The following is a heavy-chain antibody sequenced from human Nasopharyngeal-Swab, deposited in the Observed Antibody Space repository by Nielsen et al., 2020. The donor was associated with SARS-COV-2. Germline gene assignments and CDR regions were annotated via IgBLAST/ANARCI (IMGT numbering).Heavy chain of an antibody. J-gene: IGHJ6*02. CDR3: ARDGLDYDFWSAYFMDV. D-gene: IGHD3-3*01. CDR2: ISSSSYI. CDR1: GFTFNNYN. V-gene: IGHV3-21*01. Sequence: GEFLKISCAASGFTFNNYNFNWVRQAPGKGLEWVSSISSSSYIYYADSVKGRFTISRGNAKNSLYLQMNSLRAEDTAVYYCARDGLDYDFWSAYFMDVWGQGTTVTVSS.